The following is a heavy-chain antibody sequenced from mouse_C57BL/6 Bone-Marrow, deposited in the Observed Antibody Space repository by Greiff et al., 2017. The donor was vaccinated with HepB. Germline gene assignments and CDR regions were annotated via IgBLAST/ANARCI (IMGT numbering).Heavy chain of an antibody. Sequence: QVQLKQSGAELARPGASVKLSCKASGYTFTSYGISWVKQRTGQGLEWIGEIYPRSGNTYYNEKFKGKATLTADNSSSTAYMELRSLTSEDSAFYFCARSFPRYYYGSPAWFAYGGQGTLVTGSA. CDR3: ARSFPRYYYGSPAWFAY. J-gene: IGHJ3*01. V-gene: IGHV1-81*01. CDR2: IYPRSGNT. CDR1: GYTFTSYG. D-gene: IGHD1-1*01.